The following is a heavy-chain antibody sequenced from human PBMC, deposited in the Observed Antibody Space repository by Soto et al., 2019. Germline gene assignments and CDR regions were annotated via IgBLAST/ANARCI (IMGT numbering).Heavy chain of an antibody. D-gene: IGHD3-10*01. V-gene: IGHV1-69*13. CDR1: GGTFSSYA. CDR2: IIPIFGTA. J-gene: IGHJ5*02. Sequence: SVKVSCKASGGTFSSYAIGWVRQAPGQGLEWMGGIIPIFGTANYAQKFQGRVTITADESTSTAYMELSSLRSEDTAVYYCARSSMVRGVIIPNWFDPWGQGTLVTVSS. CDR3: ARSSMVRGVIIPNWFDP.